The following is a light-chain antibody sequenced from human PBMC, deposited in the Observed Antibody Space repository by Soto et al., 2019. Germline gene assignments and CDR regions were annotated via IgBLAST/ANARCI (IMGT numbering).Light chain of an antibody. CDR1: QSIRSN. Sequence: EIVMTQSPATLSVSPGERVTLSCRASQSIRSNLAWYQQKPGQAPRLLIHGASTKATGIPARFSGSGSGTEFTLTISSLQSEDFAVYYCQQYNNWPPGFTFGPGTKVEIK. CDR2: GAS. J-gene: IGKJ3*01. CDR3: QQYNNWPPGFT. V-gene: IGKV3-15*01.